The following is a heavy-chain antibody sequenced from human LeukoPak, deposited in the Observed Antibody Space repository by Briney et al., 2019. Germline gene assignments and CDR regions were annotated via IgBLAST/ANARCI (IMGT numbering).Heavy chain of an antibody. Sequence: SETLSLTCTVSGGFIRSSSYHWGWIRQPPGKGLEWIASIYYSGTSYYNPSLRSRVTISVDTSKNQFSLKLSSVTAADTAVYYCARALYRATGDFDYWGQGTLVTVSS. CDR2: IYYSGTS. V-gene: IGHV4-39*07. CDR1: GGFIRSSSYH. CDR3: ARALYRATGDFDY. D-gene: IGHD3-16*02. J-gene: IGHJ4*02.